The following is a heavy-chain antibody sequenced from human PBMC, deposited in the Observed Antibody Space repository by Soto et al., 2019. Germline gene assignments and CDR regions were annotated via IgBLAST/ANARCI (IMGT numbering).Heavy chain of an antibody. V-gene: IGHV1-46*03. Sequence: QVQLVQSGAEVKKPGASVKVSCKASGYTFTSYYMHWVRQAPRQGLEWMGIINPSGGRTSYAQKFQGRVTMTRDTSASTVSMELSSLRSEDTAVYYCARDAPLFYYYDSTDHDAFDIWGQGTMVTVSS. J-gene: IGHJ3*02. CDR2: INPSGGRT. CDR3: ARDAPLFYYYDSTDHDAFDI. CDR1: GYTFTSYY. D-gene: IGHD3-22*01.